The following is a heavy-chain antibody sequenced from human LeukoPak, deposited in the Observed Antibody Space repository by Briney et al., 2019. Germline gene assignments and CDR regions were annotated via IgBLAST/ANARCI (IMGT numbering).Heavy chain of an antibody. V-gene: IGHV4-61*08. CDR2: IYYSGST. Sequence: PSETLSLTCTVSGGSISSGGYYWSWIRQPPGKGLEWIGYIYYSGSTNYNPSLKSRVTISVDTSKNQFSLKLSSVTAADTAVYYCARGPDSSGYRGAWGQLDYWGQGTLVTVSS. CDR3: ARGPDSSGYRGAWGQLDY. CDR1: GGSISSGGYY. J-gene: IGHJ4*02. D-gene: IGHD3-22*01.